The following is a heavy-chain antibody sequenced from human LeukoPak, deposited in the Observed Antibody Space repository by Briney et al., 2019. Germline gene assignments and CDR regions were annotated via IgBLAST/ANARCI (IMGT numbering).Heavy chain of an antibody. CDR1: GFTFNTYW. V-gene: IGHV3-74*01. CDR3: ARDPVRRDSY. J-gene: IGHJ4*02. D-gene: IGHD3-10*01. CDR2: INPDGSQT. Sequence: GVLRLSCAASGFTFNTYWMHWVRQAPGEGLVWVSHINPDGSQTNYADSVTGRFTISRDNAKNTLYLQMNSLRAEDTAVYYCARDPVRRDSYWGQGTLVTVSS.